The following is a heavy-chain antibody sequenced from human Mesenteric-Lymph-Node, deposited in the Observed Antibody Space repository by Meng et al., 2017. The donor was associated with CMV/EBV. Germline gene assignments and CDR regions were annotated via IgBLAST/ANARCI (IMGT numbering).Heavy chain of an antibody. CDR3: ARGDDSGSSLGY. D-gene: IGHD1-26*01. CDR1: GGTFRRYT. Sequence: CKASGGTFRRYTVSWLRQAPGQGLEHMGRIIPSLDITNYAQKFQGRVTFTADKFTSTVYMELSSLRSEDTAVYYCARGDDSGSSLGYWGQGTLVTVSS. J-gene: IGHJ4*02. V-gene: IGHV1-69*02. CDR2: IIPSLDIT.